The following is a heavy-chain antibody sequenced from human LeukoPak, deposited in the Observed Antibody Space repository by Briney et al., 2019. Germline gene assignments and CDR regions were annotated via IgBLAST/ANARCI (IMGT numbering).Heavy chain of an antibody. D-gene: IGHD6-13*01. CDR3: AISTIAAVNPGWFDP. J-gene: IGHJ5*02. CDR1: GGSFSGYY. CDR2: INHSGST. Sequence: PSETLSLTCAVYGGSFSGYYWSWIRQPPGKGLEWIGEINHSGSTNYNPSLKSRVTISVDTSKNQFSLKLSSVTAADTAVYYCAISTIAAVNPGWFDPWGQGTLVTVSS. V-gene: IGHV4-34*01.